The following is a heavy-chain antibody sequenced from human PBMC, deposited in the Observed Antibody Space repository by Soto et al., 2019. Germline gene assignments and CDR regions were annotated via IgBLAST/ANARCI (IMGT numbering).Heavy chain of an antibody. CDR1: GYSFTSYW. D-gene: IGHD3-10*01. CDR3: ARSTMVNVMDV. Sequence: GESLKISCKASGYSFTSYWIGWVRQMPGKGLEWMGIIYPADSDIRYSPSFQGPVTISADRSTTTAYLQWSSLKASDTAMYYCARSTMVNVMDVWGQGTTVTVS. V-gene: IGHV5-51*01. CDR2: IYPADSDI. J-gene: IGHJ6*02.